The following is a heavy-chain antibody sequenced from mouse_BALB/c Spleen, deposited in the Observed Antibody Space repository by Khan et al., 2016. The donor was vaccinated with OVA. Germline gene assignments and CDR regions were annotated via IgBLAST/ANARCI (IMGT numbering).Heavy chain of an antibody. CDR3: ARNYDYDEGLAY. Sequence: QVQLKESGPGLVQPSQSLSITCTVSGFSLTSYGVHWVRQSPEKGLEWLGVIWSGGSTDYNEAFISRLSISKDNSKSQVFFKMNSLQGNDTAIYYCARNYDYDEGLAYWGQGTLVTVSA. D-gene: IGHD2-4*01. V-gene: IGHV2-2*02. CDR2: IWSGGST. J-gene: IGHJ3*01. CDR1: GFSLTSYG.